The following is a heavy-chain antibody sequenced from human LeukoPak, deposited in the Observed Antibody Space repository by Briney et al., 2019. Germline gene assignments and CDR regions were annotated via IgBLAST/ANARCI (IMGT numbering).Heavy chain of an antibody. V-gene: IGHV3-30-3*01. J-gene: IGHJ4*02. Sequence: GGSLRLSCAASGFTSSSYAMHWVRQAPGKGLEWVAVISYDGSNKYYADSVKGRFTISRDNSKNTLYLQMNSLRAEDTAVYYCARGPNPRSYFDYWGQGTLATVSS. CDR2: ISYDGSNK. CDR3: ARGPNPRSYFDY. CDR1: GFTSSSYA.